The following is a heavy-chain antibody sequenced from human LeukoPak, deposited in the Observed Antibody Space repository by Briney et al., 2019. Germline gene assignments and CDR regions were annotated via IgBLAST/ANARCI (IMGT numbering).Heavy chain of an antibody. CDR2: MKQDGSEK. J-gene: IGHJ4*02. CDR1: GFTFSDYY. CDR3: ARVSELRYFDWLLYGAGYFDY. Sequence: PGGSLRLSCAASGFTFSDYYMSWIRQAPGKGLEWVANMKQDGSEKYYVDSVKGRFTISRDNAKNSLYLQMSSLRAEDTAVYYCARVSELRYFDWLLYGAGYFDYWGQGTLVTVSS. D-gene: IGHD3-9*01. V-gene: IGHV3-7*01.